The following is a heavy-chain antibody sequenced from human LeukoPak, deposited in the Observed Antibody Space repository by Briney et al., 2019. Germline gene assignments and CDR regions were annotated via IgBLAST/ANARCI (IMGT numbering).Heavy chain of an antibody. CDR3: AASLGYDILTGYYPSIYYFDY. J-gene: IGHJ4*02. Sequence: ASVKVSCKASGYTFTSYGISWVRQAPGQGLEWMGWISAYNGNTNYAQKLQGRVTMTTDTSTSTAYMELRSLRSDDTAVYYCAASLGYDILTGYYPSIYYFDYWGQGTLVTVSS. CDR2: ISAYNGNT. CDR1: GYTFTSYG. V-gene: IGHV1-18*01. D-gene: IGHD3-9*01.